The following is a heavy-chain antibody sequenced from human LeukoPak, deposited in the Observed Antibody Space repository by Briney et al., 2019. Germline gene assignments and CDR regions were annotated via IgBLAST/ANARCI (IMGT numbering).Heavy chain of an antibody. Sequence: PSETLSLTCTVSGGSISSSSYYWGWIRQPPGKGLEWIGSIYYSGSTYYNPSLKSRVTISVDTSKNQFSLKLSSVTAADTAVYCARHVIYYGGYPNWFDPWGQGTLVTVSS. J-gene: IGHJ5*02. V-gene: IGHV4-39*01. CDR1: GGSISSSSYY. D-gene: IGHD4-23*01. CDR3: ARHVIYYGGYPNWFDP. CDR2: IYYSGST.